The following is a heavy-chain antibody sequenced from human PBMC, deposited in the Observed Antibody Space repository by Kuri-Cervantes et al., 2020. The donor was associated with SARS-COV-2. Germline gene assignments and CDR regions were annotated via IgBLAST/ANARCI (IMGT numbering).Heavy chain of an antibody. V-gene: IGHV3-23*01. CDR1: GVTFTTSG. CDR3: VRENVVGFGETLGY. D-gene: IGHD2-21*01. CDR2: INESGAIT. J-gene: IGHJ4*01. Sequence: GESLKIYCAVSGVTFTTSGMNWVRQAPGKALEWVSIINESGAITYYADSVKGRFTISRDNSKNTLFLQMNSLRAEDTAVYYCVRENVVGFGETLGYWGPGTLVTVSS.